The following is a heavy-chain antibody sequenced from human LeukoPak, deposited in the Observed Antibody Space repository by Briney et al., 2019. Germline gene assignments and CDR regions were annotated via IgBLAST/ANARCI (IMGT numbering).Heavy chain of an antibody. Sequence: PSETLSLTCTVSGGSISGYYWSWIRQSPGKGLEWIGYVYYSGNTNHNPSLKSRVTISVDTSKNQFSLKLSSVTAAYTAVYYCARAGGYVLYFDSWGQGTLVTVSS. CDR3: ARAGGYVLYFDS. J-gene: IGHJ4*02. D-gene: IGHD5-12*01. CDR1: GGSISGYY. CDR2: VYYSGNT. V-gene: IGHV4-59*01.